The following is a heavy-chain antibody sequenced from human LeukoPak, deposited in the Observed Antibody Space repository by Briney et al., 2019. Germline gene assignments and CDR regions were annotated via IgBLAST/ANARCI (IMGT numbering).Heavy chain of an antibody. V-gene: IGHV1-46*01. D-gene: IGHD6-13*01. CDR1: GYTFTDYY. J-gene: IGHJ6*03. CDR2: INPSGGST. Sequence: ASVTVSFKASGYTFTDYYMHWVRQAPGQGVEGMGIINPSGGSTSYAQKFQGRVTMTRDTSTSTVYMELSSLRSEDTAVYYCARAGGGSSWYYYYYYMDVWGKGTTVTISS. CDR3: ARAGGGSSWYYYYYYMDV.